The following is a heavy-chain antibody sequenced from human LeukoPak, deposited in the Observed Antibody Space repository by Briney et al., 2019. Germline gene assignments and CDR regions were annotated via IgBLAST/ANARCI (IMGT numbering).Heavy chain of an antibody. V-gene: IGHV3-21*01. Sequence: GGSLRLSCAASGFTFSSYSMNWVRQAPGKGLEWVSSISSSSSYIYYADSVKGRFTISRDNAKNSLYLQMNSLRAEDTAVYYCAKDLPLRYFDWLSSGFDYWGQGTLVTVSS. J-gene: IGHJ4*02. D-gene: IGHD3-9*01. CDR1: GFTFSSYS. CDR3: AKDLPLRYFDWLSSGFDY. CDR2: ISSSSSYI.